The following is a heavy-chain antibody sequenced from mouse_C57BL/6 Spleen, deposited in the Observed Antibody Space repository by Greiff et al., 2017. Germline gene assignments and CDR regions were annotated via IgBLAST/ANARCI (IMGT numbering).Heavy chain of an antibody. D-gene: IGHD2-10*02. CDR3: ARRSILYYAMDY. J-gene: IGHJ4*01. Sequence: QVQLQQPGAELVKPGASVKMSCKASGYTFTSYWITWVKQRPGQGLEWIGDIYPGSGSTNYNEKFKSKATLTVETSSSTAYMQLSSLTSEDSAVYYCARRSILYYAMDYWGQGTSVTVSS. CDR1: GYTFTSYW. CDR2: IYPGSGST. V-gene: IGHV1-55*01.